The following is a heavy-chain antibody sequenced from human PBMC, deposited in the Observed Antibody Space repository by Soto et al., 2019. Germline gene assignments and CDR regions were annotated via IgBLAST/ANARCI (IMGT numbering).Heavy chain of an antibody. CDR1: GFTFSSYS. CDR3: ARGHYCTNGVCYSGFDY. J-gene: IGHJ4*02. Sequence: EVQLVESGGGLVKPGGSLRLSCAASGFTFSSYSMNWVRQAPGKGLEWVSSISSSSSYIYYADSVKGRFTISRDNAKNSLYLQMNSLRAEVTAVYYCARGHYCTNGVCYSGFDYWGQGTLVTVSS. V-gene: IGHV3-21*01. CDR2: ISSSSSYI. D-gene: IGHD2-8*01.